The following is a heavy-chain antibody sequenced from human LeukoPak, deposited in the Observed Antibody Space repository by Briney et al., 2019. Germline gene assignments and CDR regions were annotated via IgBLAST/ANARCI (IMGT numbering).Heavy chain of an antibody. Sequence: PGGSLRLSCAASGFIFSDYYMSWIRQDPGKGLEWVSYISSSGSTIYYADSVKGRFTISRDNAKNSLYLQMNSLRAEDTAVYYCARSGTIFGVVRGNWFDPWGQGTLVTVSS. CDR1: GFIFSDYY. J-gene: IGHJ5*02. CDR2: ISSSGSTI. V-gene: IGHV3-11*01. D-gene: IGHD3-3*01. CDR3: ARSGTIFGVVRGNWFDP.